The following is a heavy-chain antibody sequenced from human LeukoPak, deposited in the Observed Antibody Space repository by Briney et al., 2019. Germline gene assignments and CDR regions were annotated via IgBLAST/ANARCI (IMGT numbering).Heavy chain of an antibody. D-gene: IGHD1-26*01. CDR1: GFTFSSYA. CDR3: AKAGWSGSYTVDY. Sequence: GGSLRLSCAASGFTFSSYAMSWVRRAPGKGLEGVSAISGSGGSTYYADSVKGRFTISRDNSKNTLYLQMNSLRAEDTAVYYCAKAGWSGSYTVDYWGQGTLVTVSS. CDR2: ISGSGGST. J-gene: IGHJ4*02. V-gene: IGHV3-23*01.